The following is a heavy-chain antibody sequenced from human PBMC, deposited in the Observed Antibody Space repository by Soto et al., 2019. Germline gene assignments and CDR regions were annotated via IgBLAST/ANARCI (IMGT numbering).Heavy chain of an antibody. Sequence: GGSLTLSCVASGCTFSSYAMHSGRQAPCKGLEWVSVISYDGSNKYYADSVKGRFTISRDNSKNTLYLQMNSLRAEDTAVYYCARVKVVAATRDNWFDPWGQGTLVTVSS. CDR2: ISYDGSNK. J-gene: IGHJ5*02. CDR3: ARVKVVAATRDNWFDP. V-gene: IGHV3-30-3*01. CDR1: GCTFSSYA. D-gene: IGHD2-15*01.